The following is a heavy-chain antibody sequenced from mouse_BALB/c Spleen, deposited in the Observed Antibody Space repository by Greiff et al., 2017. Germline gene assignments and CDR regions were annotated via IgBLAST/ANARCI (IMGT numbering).Heavy chain of an antibody. J-gene: IGHJ4*01. CDR2: IWSGGST. Sequence: VKLQESGPGLVQPSQSLSITCTVSGFSLTSYGVHWVRQSPGKGLEWLGVIWSGGSTDYNAAFISRLSISKDNSKSQVFFKMNSLQANDTAIYYCARNLKYGNLYYAMDYWGQGTSVTVSS. CDR1: GFSLTSYG. V-gene: IGHV2-2*02. CDR3: ARNLKYGNLYYAMDY. D-gene: IGHD2-10*02.